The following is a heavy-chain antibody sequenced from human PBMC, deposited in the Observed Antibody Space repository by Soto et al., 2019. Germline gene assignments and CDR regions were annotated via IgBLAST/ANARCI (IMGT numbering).Heavy chain of an antibody. J-gene: IGHJ6*02. V-gene: IGHV3-48*03. D-gene: IGHD5-18*01. Sequence: GGSLRLSCAASGFTFSSYEMNWVRQAPGKGLEWVSYISSSGSTIYYADSVKGRFTISRDNAKNSLYLQMNSLRAEDTAVYYCARDGADTAMVRTKDYYYGMDVWGQGTTVTVSS. CDR3: ARDGADTAMVRTKDYYYGMDV. CDR2: ISSSGSTI. CDR1: GFTFSSYE.